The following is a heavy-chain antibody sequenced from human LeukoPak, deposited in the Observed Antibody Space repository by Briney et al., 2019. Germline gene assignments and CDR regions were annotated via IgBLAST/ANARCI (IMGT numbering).Heavy chain of an antibody. CDR3: ARSSVNYYYYMDV. Sequence: SETLSLTCTVSDDSLSSGRFSWSWIRQPAGKGLEWIGRIYASGNTNYDPSLKSRVTMSLDTSKSQFSLNLSSVTAADTAVYYCARSSVNYYYYMDVWGKGTTVTVSS. CDR1: DDSLSSGRFS. V-gene: IGHV4-61*02. J-gene: IGHJ6*03. CDR2: IYASGNT. D-gene: IGHD6-25*01.